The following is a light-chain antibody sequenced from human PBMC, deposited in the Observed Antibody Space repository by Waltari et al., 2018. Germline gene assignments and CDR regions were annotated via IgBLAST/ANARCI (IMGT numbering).Light chain of an antibody. V-gene: IGLV2-8*01. CDR1: SSDFGGFDS. CDR3: SSFAGSSQML. J-gene: IGLJ2*01. CDR2: EVS. Sequence: QSALTQPPSSSGSPGQSVTISCTGTSSDFGGFDSVPWYQQHPGKVPRLMIYEVSKRPSGVPDRFSGSKSGNTASLTVSGLQVEDEADYYCSSFAGSSQMLFGGGTKLTVL.